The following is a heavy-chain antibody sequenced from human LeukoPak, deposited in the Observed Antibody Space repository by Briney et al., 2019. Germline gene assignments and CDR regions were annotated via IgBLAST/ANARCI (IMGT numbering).Heavy chain of an antibody. D-gene: IGHD6-13*01. V-gene: IGHV1-69*04. Sequence: SVKVSCKASGGTFSSYAISWVRQAPGQGLEWMGRIIPILAIVNYAQKFQGRVTITADTSTSTAYMELRSLRSDDTAVYYCAREGAYSRPDYWGQGTLVTVSS. CDR1: GGTFSSYA. CDR3: AREGAYSRPDY. CDR2: IIPILAIV. J-gene: IGHJ4*02.